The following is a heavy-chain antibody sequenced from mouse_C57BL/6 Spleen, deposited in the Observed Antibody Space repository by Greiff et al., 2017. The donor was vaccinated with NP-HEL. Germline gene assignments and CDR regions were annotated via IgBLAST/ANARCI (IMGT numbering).Heavy chain of an antibody. Sequence: VQLQQSGPELVKPGDSVKISCTASGYSFTGYFMNWVMQSHGKSLEWIGRISPYNGDTFYTQKVQGKVTLTVDKSSSTAHMELRSLTYEDSAVYYCARDYDYDYWGQGTTLTVSS. CDR3: ARDYDYDY. V-gene: IGHV1-20*01. CDR2: ISPYNGDT. J-gene: IGHJ2*01. D-gene: IGHD2-4*01. CDR1: GYSFTGYF.